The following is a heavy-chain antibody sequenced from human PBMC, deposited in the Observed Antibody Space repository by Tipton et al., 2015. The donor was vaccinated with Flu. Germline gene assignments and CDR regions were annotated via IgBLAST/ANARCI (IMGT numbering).Heavy chain of an antibody. D-gene: IGHD2-21*02. CDR3: ARGRVTSSPHYLDS. CDR1: GDAIRSDYL. J-gene: IGHJ4*02. V-gene: IGHV4-38-2*01. Sequence: TLSLTCSVSGDAIRSDYLWGWIRQPPGRGLEWIGNVFRSGSGYLNPSLKSRVAISIDTSRKQFSLKLTSVTAADTAVYYCARGRVTSSPHYLDSWGQGTLVTVSS. CDR2: VFRSGSG.